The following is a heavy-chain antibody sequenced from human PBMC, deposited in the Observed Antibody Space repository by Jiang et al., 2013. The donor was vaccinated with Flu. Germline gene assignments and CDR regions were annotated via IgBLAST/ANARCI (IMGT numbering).Heavy chain of an antibody. D-gene: IGHD6-13*01. CDR1: GHTFTEYY. V-gene: IGHV1-46*01. CDR3: ARALATAGAQFIYFDS. Sequence: GAEVKKPGASVTVSCKASGHTFTEYYLHWVRRAPGQGLEWVGMIDPSGGRTRFKQRFQGRVDMTKDTAKSTVFLELNGLRSEDTAMYFCARALATAGAQFIYFDSWGQGTQVTVSS. CDR2: IDPSGGRT. J-gene: IGHJ4*02.